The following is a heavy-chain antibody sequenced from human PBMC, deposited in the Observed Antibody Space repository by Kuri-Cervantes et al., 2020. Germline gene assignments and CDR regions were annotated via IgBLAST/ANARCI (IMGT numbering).Heavy chain of an antibody. CDR1: GYTFPSYY. J-gene: IGHJ6*02. CDR2: INPSGGST. Sequence: ASVQVSCKASGYTFPSYYMHLVRQAPGQGLEWMGIINPSGGSTSYAQKFQGRVTMTRDTSTSTAYMELRSLRSDDTAGYYCARDRPSSGEWFGDFIITYYYYGMDVWGQGTTVTVSS. V-gene: IGHV1-46*01. CDR3: ARDRPSSGEWFGDFIITYYYYGMDV. D-gene: IGHD3-10*01.